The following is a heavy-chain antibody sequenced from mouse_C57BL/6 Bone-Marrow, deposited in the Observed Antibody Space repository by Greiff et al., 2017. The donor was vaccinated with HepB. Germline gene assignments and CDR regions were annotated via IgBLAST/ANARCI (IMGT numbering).Heavy chain of an antibody. CDR1: GYTFTDYY. Sequence: EVQLQQSGPELVKPGASVKISCKASGYTFTDYYMNWVKQSHGKSLEWIGDINPNNGGTSYNQKFKGKATLTVDKSSSTAYMELRSLTSEDSAVYYCARGYYGSSYGFAYWGQGTLGTVSA. D-gene: IGHD1-1*01. V-gene: IGHV1-26*01. CDR3: ARGYYGSSYGFAY. J-gene: IGHJ3*01. CDR2: INPNNGGT.